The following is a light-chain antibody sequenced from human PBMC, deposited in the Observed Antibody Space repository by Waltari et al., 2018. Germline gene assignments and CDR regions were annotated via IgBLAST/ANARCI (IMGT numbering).Light chain of an antibody. Sequence: QLMLTQSPSASASLGASVELSCTLSSGHRNYALQWHQQQPEKGPRFLMKVNSDGSHDKGDGIPDRFSGSSSGAERYLSISSLQSEDEADYYCQTWGTGIHWVFGGGTKLTVL. J-gene: IGLJ3*02. V-gene: IGLV4-69*01. CDR2: VNSDGSH. CDR1: SGHRNYA. CDR3: QTWGTGIHWV.